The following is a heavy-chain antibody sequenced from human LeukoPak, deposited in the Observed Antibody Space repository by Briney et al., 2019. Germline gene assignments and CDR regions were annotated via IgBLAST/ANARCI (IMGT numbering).Heavy chain of an antibody. CDR2: IYYSGST. D-gene: IGHD2-2*01. J-gene: IGHJ4*02. V-gene: IGHV4-59*01. Sequence: SETLSLTCTVSGGSISSYYWSWIRQPPGKGLEWIGYIYYSGSTNYNPSLKSRVTTSVDTSKNQFSLKLSSVTAADTAVYYCARDDTYCSSTSCYWVTDYWGQGTLVTVSS. CDR1: GGSISSYY. CDR3: ARDDTYCSSTSCYWVTDY.